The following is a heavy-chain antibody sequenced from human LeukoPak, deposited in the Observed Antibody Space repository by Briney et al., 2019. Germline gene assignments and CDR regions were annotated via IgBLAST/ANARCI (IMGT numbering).Heavy chain of an antibody. J-gene: IGHJ6*03. D-gene: IGHD5-18*01. CDR2: IRQDGSEK. CDR1: GFTFSSYW. CDR3: ARSVDTAMAYYYYYMDV. Sequence: PGGSLRLFCAASGFTFSSYWMSWVRQAPGKGLEWVANIRQDGSEKYYVDSVKGRFTISRDNAKNSLYLQMNSLRAEDTAVYYCARSVDTAMAYYYYYMDVWGKGTTVTVSS. V-gene: IGHV3-7*01.